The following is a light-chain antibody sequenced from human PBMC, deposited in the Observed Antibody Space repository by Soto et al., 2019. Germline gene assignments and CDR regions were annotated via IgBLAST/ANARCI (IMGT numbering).Light chain of an antibody. CDR2: LGS. Sequence: IVMTQSPLSLPVTPGEPASISCRSSQSLLNSNGYNYLDWYLQKPGQSPQLLIYLGSNRASGVPDRFSGSGSGTDFTLKISRVEAEDVGAYYCMQARHSITFGQGTRLEIK. V-gene: IGKV2-28*01. CDR3: MQARHSIT. J-gene: IGKJ5*01. CDR1: QSLLNSNGYNY.